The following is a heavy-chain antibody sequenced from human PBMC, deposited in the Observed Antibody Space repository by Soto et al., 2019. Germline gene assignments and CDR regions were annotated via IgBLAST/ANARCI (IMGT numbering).Heavy chain of an antibody. CDR1: GGSFSGYY. Sequence: SETLSLTCAVYGGSFSGYYWSWIRQPPGKGLEWIGEINHSGSTNCNPSLKSRVTISVDTSKNQFSLKLSSVTAADTAVYYCARAGTGYYYYYGMDVWGQGTTVTVSS. CDR2: INHSGST. CDR3: ARAGTGYYYYYGMDV. V-gene: IGHV4-34*01. D-gene: IGHD6-13*01. J-gene: IGHJ6*02.